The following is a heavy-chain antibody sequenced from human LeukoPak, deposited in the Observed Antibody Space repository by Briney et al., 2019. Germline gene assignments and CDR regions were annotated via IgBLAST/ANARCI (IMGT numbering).Heavy chain of an antibody. V-gene: IGHV3-15*01. J-gene: IGHJ4*02. Sequence: PGGSLRLSCAASGFTFSNAWMSWVRQAPGKGLEWIGRIKSKTDGGAADYAAPVKGRFTISRDDSKNTLNLQMSSLKTEDTAVYYCTTDGYPPTYFDYWGQGTLVIVSS. CDR2: IKSKTDGGAA. CDR3: TTDGYPPTYFDY. CDR1: GFTFSNAW. D-gene: IGHD5-12*01.